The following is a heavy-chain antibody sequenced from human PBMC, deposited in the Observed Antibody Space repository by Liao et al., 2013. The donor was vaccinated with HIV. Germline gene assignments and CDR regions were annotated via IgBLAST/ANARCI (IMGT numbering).Heavy chain of an antibody. V-gene: IGHV4-34*11. J-gene: IGHJ4*02. Sequence: QAQLQQWGAGLLKPSETLSLTCGVNGGSISGYYWAWIRQPPGKGLEWVGYIYYSGSTKYNPSLKNRISISVDTSKNQFSLKMRSVTAADTAVYYCARASYNWNDGIDYWGQGTLVTVSS. CDR2: IYYSGST. CDR1: GGSISGYY. D-gene: IGHD1-1*01. CDR3: ARASYNWNDGIDY.